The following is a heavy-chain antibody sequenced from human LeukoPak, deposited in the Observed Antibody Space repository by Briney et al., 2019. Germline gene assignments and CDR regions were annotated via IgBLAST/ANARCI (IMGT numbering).Heavy chain of an antibody. J-gene: IGHJ5*02. Sequence: ASVKVSCKATGYTFTNYYMHWVRQAPGQGLEWMGWINPNSGGTNYAQKFQGRVTMTRDTSISTAYMELSRLRSDDTAVYYCALSLGYCSSTSCPEGWFDPWGQGTLVTVSS. D-gene: IGHD2-2*01. CDR3: ALSLGYCSSTSCPEGWFDP. CDR1: GYTFTNYY. CDR2: INPNSGGT. V-gene: IGHV1-2*02.